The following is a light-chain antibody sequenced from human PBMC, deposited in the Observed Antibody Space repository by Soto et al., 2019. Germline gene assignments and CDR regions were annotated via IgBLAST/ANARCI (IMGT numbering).Light chain of an antibody. CDR3: QHYNSYRA. J-gene: IGKJ1*01. Sequence: DIQMTQSPSTLSASVGDRVTITCRASQSISSWLAWYQQKPGKAPNLLIYKASSLESGVPSRFSGSGSGTEFTLTISSLQPDDSATDYCQHYNSYRAFGQGTKVDIK. CDR2: KAS. CDR1: QSISSW. V-gene: IGKV1-5*03.